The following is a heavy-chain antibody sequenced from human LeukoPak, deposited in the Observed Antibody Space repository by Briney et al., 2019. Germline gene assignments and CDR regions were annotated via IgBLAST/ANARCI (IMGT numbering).Heavy chain of an antibody. CDR2: VNPGGSIQ. CDR1: GVAIGGSW. V-gene: IGHV3-7*01. CDR3: ASTFPYCSEDDCAV. J-gene: IGHJ1*01. Sequence: GGSLRLSCIVSGVAIGGSWMSWVRQSPGKGLEWVANVNPGGSIQNYVDSVKGRFTISRGNARNSLYLQMNNLRVEDTAVYYCASTFPYCSEDDCAVGGQGTLVTVSS. D-gene: IGHD2-15*01.